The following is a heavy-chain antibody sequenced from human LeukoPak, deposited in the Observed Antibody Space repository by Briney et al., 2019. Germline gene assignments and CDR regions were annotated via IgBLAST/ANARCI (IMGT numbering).Heavy chain of an antibody. Sequence: GESLKISCKGSGYSFTSYWIGWVRQMPGKGLEWMGIIYPGDSDTRYSPSFQGQVTISADKSISTAYLQWSSLKASDTAMYYCARSDGGYGGNSGTFAFDYWGQGTLVTVSS. V-gene: IGHV5-51*01. J-gene: IGHJ4*02. D-gene: IGHD4-17*01. CDR1: GYSFTSYW. CDR2: IYPGDSDT. CDR3: ARSDGGYGGNSGTFAFDY.